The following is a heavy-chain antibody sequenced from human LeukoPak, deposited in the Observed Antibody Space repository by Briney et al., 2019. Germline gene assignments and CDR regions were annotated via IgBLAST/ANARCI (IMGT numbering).Heavy chain of an antibody. D-gene: IGHD6-13*01. CDR2: IKEDGSEE. J-gene: IGHJ4*02. CDR3: ARGGSSWGDY. V-gene: IGHV3-7*03. Sequence: GGSLRLSCAASGFTFSRYWMNWVRQAPGKGLEWVANIKEDGSEENYVDSVKGRFTISRDNAKNSLYLQMNSLRAEDTAVYYCARGGSSWGDYWGQGTLVTVSS. CDR1: GFTFSRYW.